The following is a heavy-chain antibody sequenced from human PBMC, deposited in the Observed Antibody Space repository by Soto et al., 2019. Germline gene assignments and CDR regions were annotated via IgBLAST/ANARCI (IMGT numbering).Heavy chain of an antibody. Sequence: QVQLVESGGGVIQPGRSLRLSCSVSKFTFSSYAMHWVRQAPGKGLEWVAVISYDGSHKNHADSVKGRFIISRDNSEDTLYLQMNSLRTEDTAVYYCAREEAAIFDNWGQGTLGTVSS. CDR2: ISYDGSHK. CDR1: KFTFSSYA. J-gene: IGHJ4*02. V-gene: IGHV3-30-3*01. D-gene: IGHD2-2*02. CDR3: AREEAAIFDN.